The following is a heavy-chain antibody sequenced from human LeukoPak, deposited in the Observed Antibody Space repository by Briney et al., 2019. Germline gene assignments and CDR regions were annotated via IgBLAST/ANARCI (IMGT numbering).Heavy chain of an antibody. J-gene: IGHJ5*02. CDR1: GGSISSSSYY. D-gene: IGHD6-13*01. Sequence: SETLSLTCTVSGGSISSSSYYWGWIRQPPGKGLEWIGSIYYSGSTYYNPSLKSRVTISVDTSKNQFSLKLSSVTAADTAVYYCASLETAAGTADWFDPWGQGTLVTVSS. V-gene: IGHV4-39*07. CDR3: ASLETAAGTADWFDP. CDR2: IYYSGST.